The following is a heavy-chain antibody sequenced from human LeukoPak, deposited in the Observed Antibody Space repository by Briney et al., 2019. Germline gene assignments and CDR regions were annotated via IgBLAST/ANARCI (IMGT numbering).Heavy chain of an antibody. V-gene: IGHV3-21*01. CDR2: ISSSSSYI. CDR3: ARPSRLTGMDV. D-gene: IGHD2-2*01. J-gene: IGHJ6*04. Sequence: GGSLRLSCAASGFTFSSYSMNWVRQAPGKGLEWVSSISSSSSYIYYADSVKGRFTIPRDNAKNSLYLQMNSLRAEDTAVYYCARPSRLTGMDVWGKGTTVTVSS. CDR1: GFTFSSYS.